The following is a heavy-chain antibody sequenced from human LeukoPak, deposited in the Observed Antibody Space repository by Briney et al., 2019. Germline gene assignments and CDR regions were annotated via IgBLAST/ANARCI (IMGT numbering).Heavy chain of an antibody. Sequence: ASVKVSCKPSGYTFIDHYLHWVRQAPGQGLESLGWIDPGTGDTNYPQKFQGRLTMTRDTSSSTAYMELNRLRSDDTAVYYCARAGHNSNSGGYDFWGLGTLVTVSS. CDR3: ARAGHNSNSGGYDF. CDR1: GYTFIDHY. D-gene: IGHD3-22*01. V-gene: IGHV1-2*02. J-gene: IGHJ4*02. CDR2: IDPGTGDT.